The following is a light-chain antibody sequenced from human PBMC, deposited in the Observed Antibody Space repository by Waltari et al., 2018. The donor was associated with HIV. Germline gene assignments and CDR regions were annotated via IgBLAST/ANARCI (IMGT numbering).Light chain of an antibody. CDR2: DVS. J-gene: IGLJ1*01. CDR1: STAVVGYYY. Sequence: QSVLTQPRSVSGSPGQSVTISCTGTSTAVVGYYYVSWYQQHPGKAPKLMIYDVSKRPSGVPDRFSGSKSGNTASLTISGLQAEDEADYYCCSYAGSYTYVFGTGTKVTVL. V-gene: IGLV2-11*01. CDR3: CSYAGSYTYV.